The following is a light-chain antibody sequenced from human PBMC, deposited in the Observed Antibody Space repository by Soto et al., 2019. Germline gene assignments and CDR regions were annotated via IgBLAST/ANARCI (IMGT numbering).Light chain of an antibody. J-gene: IGKJ5*01. Sequence: DIQMTQSPSSLSASVVDRVTITCLASQSISSYLNWYQQKPGKAPKLLIYAASSLQSGVPSRFSGSGSGTDFTLTINSLQPEDFATYYCQQSYTTPPTFGQGTRLEIK. CDR1: QSISSY. V-gene: IGKV1-39*01. CDR3: QQSYTTPPT. CDR2: AAS.